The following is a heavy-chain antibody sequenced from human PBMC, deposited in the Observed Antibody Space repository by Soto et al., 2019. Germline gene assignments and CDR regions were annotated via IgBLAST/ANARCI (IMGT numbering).Heavy chain of an antibody. D-gene: IGHD4-17*01. J-gene: IGHJ4*02. Sequence: QITLKESAPTLVKPTQTLTLTCTFSGFSLSTTGVGVGWIRQPPGKALDWLALIYWDDDKRYSPSLKSRRTITEDTTHNQVGLTMTNMDPVDTATYYRVHAAPVTTEGACWGQGTLVTVSS. CDR2: IYWDDDK. V-gene: IGHV2-5*02. CDR1: GFSLSTTGVG. CDR3: VHAAPVTTEGAC.